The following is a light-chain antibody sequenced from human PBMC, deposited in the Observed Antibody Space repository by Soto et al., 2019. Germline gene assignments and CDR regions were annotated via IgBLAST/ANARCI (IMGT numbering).Light chain of an antibody. CDR3: SLYAGTHSVV. V-gene: IGLV2-8*01. J-gene: IGLJ2*01. Sequence: QSALTQPPSASGSPGQSVAISCTGTSSDIGAYKFVSWYQQHPGKAPELIIYEVSIRPSGVPDRFSGSKSGNTASLTVSGLLAEDEADYYCSLYAGTHSVVFGGGTQLTVL. CDR1: SSDIGAYKF. CDR2: EVS.